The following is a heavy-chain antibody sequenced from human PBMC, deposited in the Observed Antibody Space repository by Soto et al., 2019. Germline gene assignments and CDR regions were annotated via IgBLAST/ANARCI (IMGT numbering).Heavy chain of an antibody. CDR3: ANTYFSYDFWSGYYSWFDP. CDR1: GFTFSSYA. V-gene: IGHV3-23*01. CDR2: ISGSGGST. D-gene: IGHD3-3*01. Sequence: EVQLLESGGGLVQPGGSLRLSCAASGFTFSSYAMSWVRQAPGKGLEWVSAISGSGGSTYYADSVKGRFTISRANSKNTLYLQVNSLRAEDTAVYYCANTYFSYDFWSGYYSWFDPWGQGTLVTVSS. J-gene: IGHJ5*02.